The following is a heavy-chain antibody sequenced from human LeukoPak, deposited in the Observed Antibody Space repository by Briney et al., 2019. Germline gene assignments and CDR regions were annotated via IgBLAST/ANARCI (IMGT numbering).Heavy chain of an antibody. CDR2: INHSGST. D-gene: IGHD5-18*01. J-gene: IGHJ5*02. Sequence: SETLSLTCAVYGGSFSGYYWSWIRQPPGKGLEWIGGINHSGSTNYNPSLKSRVTISVDTSKNQFSLKLSSVTAADTAVYYCARRNRYSYGPNWFDPWGQGTLVTVSS. CDR3: ARRNRYSYGPNWFDP. CDR1: GGSFSGYY. V-gene: IGHV4-34*01.